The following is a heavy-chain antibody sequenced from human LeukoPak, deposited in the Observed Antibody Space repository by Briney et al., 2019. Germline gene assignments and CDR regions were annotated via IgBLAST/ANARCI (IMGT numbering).Heavy chain of an antibody. D-gene: IGHD3-9*01. J-gene: IGHJ6*02. V-gene: IGHV3-23*01. CDR2: ISGSGGST. CDR1: GFTFSSYA. Sequence: GGSLRLSCAASGFTFSSYAMSWVRQAPGKGLEWVSAISGSGGSTYYADSVKGRFTISRDNSKNTLYLQMNTLRVEDTAVYYCSRDLMDYDVSTGLHHYYMDVWGQGTTVTVSS. CDR3: SRDLMDYDVSTGLHHYYMDV.